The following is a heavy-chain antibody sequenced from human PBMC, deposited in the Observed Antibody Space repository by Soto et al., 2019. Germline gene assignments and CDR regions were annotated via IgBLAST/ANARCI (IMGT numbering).Heavy chain of an antibody. CDR2: ISAYNGNT. CDR1: GYTFTSYG. Sequence: ASVKVSCKASGYTFTSYGISWVRQAPGQGLEWMGWISAYNGNTNYAQKLQGRVTMTTDTSTSTAYMELRSLRSDDTAVYYCARAVTFGGVILDAFDIWGQGTMVTVSS. D-gene: IGHD3-16*02. CDR3: ARAVTFGGVILDAFDI. V-gene: IGHV1-18*01. J-gene: IGHJ3*02.